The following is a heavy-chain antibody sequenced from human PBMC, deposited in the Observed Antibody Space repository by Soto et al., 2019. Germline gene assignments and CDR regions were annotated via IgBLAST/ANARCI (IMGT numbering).Heavy chain of an antibody. CDR1: GGTFSSYA. D-gene: IGHD3-22*01. CDR3: ARPKYYYDGSGYLGAHGMDV. Sequence: SVKVSCKASGGTFSSYAISWVRQAPGQGLEWMGGIIPIFGTANYAQKFQGRVTITADESTSTAYMELSSLRSEDTAVYYCARPKYYYDGSGYLGAHGMDVWGQGTTVTVSS. V-gene: IGHV1-69*13. J-gene: IGHJ6*02. CDR2: IIPIFGTA.